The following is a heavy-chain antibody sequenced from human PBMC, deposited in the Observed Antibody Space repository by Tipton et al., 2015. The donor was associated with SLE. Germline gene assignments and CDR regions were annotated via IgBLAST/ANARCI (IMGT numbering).Heavy chain of an antibody. V-gene: IGHV3-30*02. J-gene: IGHJ4*02. CDR1: GFTFTNYG. CDR3: GRYYYDSSGSPFDY. Sequence: GSLRLSCAASGFTFTNYGMHWVRQAPGKGLEWVAFIRYDGSNKYYADSVKGRFTISRDNSKNTLYLQMNSLRAEDTAVYYCGRYYYDSSGSPFDYWGQGTLVSVSS. CDR2: IRYDGSNK. D-gene: IGHD3-22*01.